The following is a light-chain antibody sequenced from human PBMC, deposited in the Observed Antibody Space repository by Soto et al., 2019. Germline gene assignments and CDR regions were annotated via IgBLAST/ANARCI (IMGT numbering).Light chain of an antibody. CDR1: QGISSY. CDR3: QQLNSYPLIT. J-gene: IGKJ3*01. V-gene: IGKV1-9*01. CDR2: AAS. Sequence: DIQLTQSPSFLSASVGDRVTITCRASQGISSYLAWYQQKPGKAPKLLIYAASTLQSGVPSRFGGSGSGTEFALTISSLQPEDFATYYCQQLNSYPLITFGPGTKVDIK.